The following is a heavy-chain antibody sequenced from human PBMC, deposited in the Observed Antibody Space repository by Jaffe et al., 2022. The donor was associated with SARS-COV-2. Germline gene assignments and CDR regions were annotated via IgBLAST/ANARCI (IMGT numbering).Heavy chain of an antibody. D-gene: IGHD5-18*01. CDR3: ARGFVPRVDTAMVIIPGRAFDI. J-gene: IGHJ3*02. CDR2: IYYSGST. V-gene: IGHV4-30-4*01. CDR1: GGSISSGDYY. Sequence: QVQLQESGPGLVKPSQTLSLTCTVSGGSISSGDYYWSWIRQPPGKGLEWIGYIYYSGSTYYNPSLKSRVTISVDTSKNQFSLKLSSVTAADTAVYYCARGFVPRVDTAMVIIPGRAFDIWGQGTMVTVSS.